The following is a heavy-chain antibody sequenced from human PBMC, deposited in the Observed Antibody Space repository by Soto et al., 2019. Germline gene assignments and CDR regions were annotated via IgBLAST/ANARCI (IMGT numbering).Heavy chain of an antibody. CDR2: IGGYNGNT. CDR1: GFLFSSHG. CDR3: ARRPGKARAFGGPFDY. V-gene: IGHV1-18*03. D-gene: IGHD2-15*01. Sequence: ASVKVSCKASGFLFSSHGVNWVRRAPGQGLEWMGWIGGYNGNTNYAQKFQGRVTMTTDTSTNTAYMELRSLRSDDMAMYYCARRPGKARAFGGPFDYWGQGTLATVSS. J-gene: IGHJ4*02.